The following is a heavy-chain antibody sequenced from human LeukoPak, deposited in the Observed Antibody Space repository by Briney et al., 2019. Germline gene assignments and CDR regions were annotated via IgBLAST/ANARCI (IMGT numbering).Heavy chain of an antibody. CDR2: IYPGDSDT. CDR3: ARGRSSSWYVNWFDP. CDR1: GYSFTSYW. J-gene: IGHJ5*02. Sequence: PGESLKISCKGSGYSFTSYWIGWVRQMPGKGLEWMGIIYPGDSDTRYSPSFQGQVTISADKSISTAYLQWGSLKASDTAMYYCARGRSSSWYVNWFDPWGQGTLVTVSS. V-gene: IGHV5-51*01. D-gene: IGHD6-13*01.